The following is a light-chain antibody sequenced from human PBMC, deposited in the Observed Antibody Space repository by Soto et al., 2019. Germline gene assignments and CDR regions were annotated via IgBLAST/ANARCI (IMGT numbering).Light chain of an antibody. V-gene: IGKV3-15*01. J-gene: IGKJ4*01. CDR1: QSVSSN. CDR2: GAS. Sequence: EIVMTQSPATLSVSPGERATLSCRASQSVSSNLAWYQQKPGQAPRLLICGASTRATGIPARFSGSGSATEFTLTISSLQSEDFAVYYCQQYKNWPLTFGGGTKVEIK. CDR3: QQYKNWPLT.